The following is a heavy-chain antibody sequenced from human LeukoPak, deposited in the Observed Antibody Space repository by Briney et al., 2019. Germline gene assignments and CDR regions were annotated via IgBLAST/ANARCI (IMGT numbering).Heavy chain of an antibody. D-gene: IGHD6-19*01. CDR3: ARRRIAVAGQEKIEY. J-gene: IGHJ4*02. Sequence: GGSLRLSCAASGFTFSSYSMNWVRQAPGKGPDGVSSISSISSYIYYAHSLKGRFTISRDNAKNSPYLQMNSLRAEDTAVIYLARRRIAVAGQEKIEYWGQGTLLTVSS. CDR1: GFTFSSYS. CDR2: ISSISSYI. V-gene: IGHV3-21*01.